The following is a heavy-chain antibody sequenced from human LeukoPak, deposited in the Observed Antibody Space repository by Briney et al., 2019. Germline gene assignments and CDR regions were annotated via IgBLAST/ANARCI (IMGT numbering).Heavy chain of an antibody. Sequence: GGSLRLSCAASGFTFSNYWMNWVRQAPGKGLVWVSHISSDGSRTSSADSVKGRFTISRDNAKNTLYLQMNSLRVEDTAVYYCARDFPVTTDAFDVWGQGTMVTVSS. CDR1: GFTFSNYW. D-gene: IGHD4-17*01. V-gene: IGHV3-74*01. CDR2: ISSDGSRT. J-gene: IGHJ3*01. CDR3: ARDFPVTTDAFDV.